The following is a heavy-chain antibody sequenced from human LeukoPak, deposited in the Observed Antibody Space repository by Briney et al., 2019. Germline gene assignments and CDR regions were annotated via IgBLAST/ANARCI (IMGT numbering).Heavy chain of an antibody. J-gene: IGHJ4*02. CDR1: GFTFSSYG. V-gene: IGHV3-30*03. CDR3: ARGGSGSYGPFDY. Sequence: SGGSLRLSCAASGFTFSSYGMSWVRQAPGKGLEWVAVISYDGSNKYYADSVKGRFTISRDNSKNTLYLQMNSLRAEDTAVYYCARGGSGSYGPFDYWGQGTLVTVSS. D-gene: IGHD3-10*01. CDR2: ISYDGSNK.